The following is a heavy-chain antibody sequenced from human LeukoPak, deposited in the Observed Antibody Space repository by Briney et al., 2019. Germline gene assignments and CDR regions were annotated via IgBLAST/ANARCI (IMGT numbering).Heavy chain of an antibody. J-gene: IGHJ6*02. CDR1: GGSISSSSYY. CDR2: IYYSGST. CDR3: ARVQVIHPYYYYYGMDV. D-gene: IGHD3-22*01. Sequence: SETLSLTCTVSGGSISSSSYYWGWIRQPPGKGLEWIGSIYYSGSTYYNPSLKSRVTISVDTSKNQFSLKLSSVTAADTAVYYCARVQVIHPYYYYYGMDVWGQGTTVTVSS. V-gene: IGHV4-39*07.